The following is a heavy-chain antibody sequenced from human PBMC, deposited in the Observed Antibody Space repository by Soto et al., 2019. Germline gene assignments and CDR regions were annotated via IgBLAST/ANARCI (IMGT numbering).Heavy chain of an antibody. CDR3: ARQHCGGDCHLVY. Sequence: GGSLRLSCAASGFTFSNYWMNWARQAPGKGLEWVANIDKDGGETNYVNSVKGRFTISRDNAKNSLYLQMNSLGTEDTAVYYCARQHCGGDCHLVYWGQGTLVTVSS. CDR1: GFTFSNYW. D-gene: IGHD2-21*02. J-gene: IGHJ4*02. CDR2: IDKDGGET. V-gene: IGHV3-7*01.